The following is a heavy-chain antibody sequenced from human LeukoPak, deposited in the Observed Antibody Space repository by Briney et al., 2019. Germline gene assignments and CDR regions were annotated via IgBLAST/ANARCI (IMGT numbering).Heavy chain of an antibody. D-gene: IGHD3-22*01. V-gene: IGHV3-23*01. Sequence: AGGSLRLSCAASGFTFSSYAMSWVRQAPGKGLEWVSAISGSGGSTYYADSVKGRFTISRDNSKNTLFLQMNSLRAEYTAVYYCARWDYFDSSAYYSLDSWGQGTLVTVSS. CDR2: ISGSGGST. CDR3: ARWDYFDSSAYYSLDS. CDR1: GFTFSSYA. J-gene: IGHJ4*02.